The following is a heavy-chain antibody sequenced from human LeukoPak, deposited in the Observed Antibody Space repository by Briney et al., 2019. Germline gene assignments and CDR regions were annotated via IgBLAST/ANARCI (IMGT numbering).Heavy chain of an antibody. V-gene: IGHV1-2*02. Sequence: ASVKVSCKASGYTFTDYYLNWVRQAPGQGHEWMGWINPNSGGTIYAQNFQGRITVTRDTSISTAYMELSSLRSDDTAVYFCTRGHYYYAFDVWGQGTTVTVSS. CDR2: INPNSGGT. CDR1: GYTFTDYY. J-gene: IGHJ6*02. CDR3: TRGHYYYAFDV.